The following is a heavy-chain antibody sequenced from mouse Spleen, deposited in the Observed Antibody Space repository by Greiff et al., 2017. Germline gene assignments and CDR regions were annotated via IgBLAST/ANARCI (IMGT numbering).Heavy chain of an antibody. Sequence: EVQVVESGPGLVKPSQSLSLTCSVTGYSITSGYYWNWIRQFPGNKLEWMGYISYDGSNNYNPSLKNRISITRDTSKNQFFLKLNSVTTEDTATYYCARDPGDRGYFDVWGTGTTVTVSS. V-gene: IGHV3-6*01. CDR1: GYSITSGYY. CDR3: ARDPGDRGYFDV. CDR2: ISYDGSN. J-gene: IGHJ1*03.